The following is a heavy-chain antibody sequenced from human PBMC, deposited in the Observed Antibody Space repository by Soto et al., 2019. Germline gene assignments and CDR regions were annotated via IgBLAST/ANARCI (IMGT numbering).Heavy chain of an antibody. J-gene: IGHJ5*02. CDR3: ARGGIAGHWFDP. CDR2: IFHSGST. CDR1: GDSISNGGFY. V-gene: IGHV4-31*03. Sequence: QVQLQESGPGLVKPSQTLSLTCTVFGDSISNGGFYYSWIRQHPGQGLEWVGYIFHSGSTLSNPSLRSRVTLPADTSKNQLFLKLTSVTAADTAVYYCARGGIAGHWFDPWGQGTLVTVSA. D-gene: IGHD2-15*01.